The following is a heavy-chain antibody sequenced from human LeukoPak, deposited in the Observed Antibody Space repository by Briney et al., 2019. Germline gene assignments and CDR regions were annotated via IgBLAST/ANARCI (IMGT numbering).Heavy chain of an antibody. CDR2: ISSGSTI. D-gene: IGHD3-10*01. V-gene: IGHV3-11*01. CDR1: GFTFSDYY. CDR3: ARDYYGSGTMDV. J-gene: IGHJ6*02. Sequence: GGSLRLSSAASGFTFSDYYMSWIRQAPGKGLEWVSHISSGSTIYYADSVKGRFTISRDNTKNSLYLQMNSLRAEDTAVYYCARDYYGSGTMDVWGQGTTVTVPS.